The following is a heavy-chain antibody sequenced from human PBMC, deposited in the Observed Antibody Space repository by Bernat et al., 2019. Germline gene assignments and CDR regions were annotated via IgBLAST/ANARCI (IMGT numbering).Heavy chain of an antibody. D-gene: IGHD6-19*01. CDR1: GFTFDDYT. J-gene: IGHJ4*02. CDR3: AKDLGGGVAGAIDY. Sequence: EVQLVESGGVVVQPGGSLRLSCAASGFTFDDYTMHWVRQAPGKGLEWVSLIVWDGGNTYYVDSVKGRFTISRDNSKNSLYLQMNSLRAEDTALYYCAKDLGGGVAGAIDYWGQGTLVTVSS. CDR2: IVWDGGNT. V-gene: IGHV3-43*01.